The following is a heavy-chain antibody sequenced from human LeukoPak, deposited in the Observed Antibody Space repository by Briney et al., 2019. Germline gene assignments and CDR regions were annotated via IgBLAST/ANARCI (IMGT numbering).Heavy chain of an antibody. V-gene: IGHV4-59*08. Sequence: SETLSLTCTVSGASISSYYWTWIRQPPGKGLQWVGYIYYDGSTNYNPSLKSRITISVETSKNQFSLQLSSVTAADTAVYYCARGGLTPTTFDYWGQGTLVTVSS. J-gene: IGHJ4*02. CDR2: IYYDGST. D-gene: IGHD1-26*01. CDR1: GASISSYY. CDR3: ARGGLTPTTFDY.